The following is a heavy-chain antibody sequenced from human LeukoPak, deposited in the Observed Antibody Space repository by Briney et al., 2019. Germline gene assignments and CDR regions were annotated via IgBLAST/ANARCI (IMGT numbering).Heavy chain of an antibody. CDR3: AKDIAAAGRFGYFDY. D-gene: IGHD6-13*01. CDR1: GFTFSSYG. J-gene: IGHJ4*02. V-gene: IGHV3-23*01. Sequence: GGSLRLSCAASGFTFSSYGMSWVRQAPGKGLEWVSAISGSGGSTYYADFVKGRFTISRDNSKNTLYLQMNSLRAEDTAVYYCAKDIAAAGRFGYFDYWGQGTLVTVSS. CDR2: ISGSGGST.